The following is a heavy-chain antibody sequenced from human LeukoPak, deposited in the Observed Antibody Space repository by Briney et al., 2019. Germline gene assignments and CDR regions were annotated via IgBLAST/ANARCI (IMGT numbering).Heavy chain of an antibody. CDR2: IKQDGSEK. CDR3: AILIGDYYDSSGYYPDV. D-gene: IGHD3-22*01. J-gene: IGHJ6*04. Sequence: PGGSLRLSCAASGFTFSSYWMSWVRQAPGKGAGGVANIKQDGSEKYYVDSVKGRFTISRDNAKNSLYLQMNSLRAEDTAVYSCAILIGDYYDSSGYYPDVWGKGTTVTISS. CDR1: GFTFSSYW. V-gene: IGHV3-7*01.